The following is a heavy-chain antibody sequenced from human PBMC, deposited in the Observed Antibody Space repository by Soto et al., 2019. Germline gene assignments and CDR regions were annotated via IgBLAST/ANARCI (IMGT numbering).Heavy chain of an antibody. D-gene: IGHD3-10*01. CDR1: GYTFTSYG. J-gene: IGHJ6*03. CDR2: ISAYNGNT. V-gene: IGHV1-18*01. CDR3: ARLGFWESNDYSSNYMDV. Sequence: QVQLVQSGAEVKKPGASVKVSCKASGYTFTSYGISWVRQAPGQGLEWMGWISAYNGNTNYAQKLQGRVTMTTDTPTRTDSMEMRSLRSEDTGVYYCARLGFWESNDYSSNYMDVWGKGTTVTVSS.